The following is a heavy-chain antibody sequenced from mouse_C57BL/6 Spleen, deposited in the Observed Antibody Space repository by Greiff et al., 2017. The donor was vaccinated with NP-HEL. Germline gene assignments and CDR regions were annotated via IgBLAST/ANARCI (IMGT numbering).Heavy chain of an antibody. CDR2: IHPNSGST. CDR3: AREGLRVFFAY. V-gene: IGHV1-64*01. CDR1: GYTFTSYW. D-gene: IGHD2-4*01. Sequence: QVQLQQPGAELVKPGASVKLSCKASGYTFTSYWMHWVKQRPGQGLEWIGMIHPNSGSTNYNEKFKSKATLTVDKSSSTAYMQLSSLTSEDSAVYYCAREGLRVFFAYWGQGTLVTVSA. J-gene: IGHJ3*01.